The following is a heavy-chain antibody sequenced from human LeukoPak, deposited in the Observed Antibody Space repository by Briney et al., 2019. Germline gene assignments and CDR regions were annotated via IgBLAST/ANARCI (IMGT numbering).Heavy chain of an antibody. CDR2: ISSSSSYI. V-gene: IGHV3-21*01. D-gene: IGHD3-22*01. J-gene: IGHJ5*02. CDR3: ARDHRGYYDSSGYYYVSWFDP. CDR1: GFTFSSYS. Sequence: GGSLRLSCAASGFTFSSYSMNWVRQAPGKGLEWVSSISSSSSYIYYADSVKGRFTISRDNAKNSLYLQMNSLRAEDTAVYYCARDHRGYYDSSGYYYVSWFDPWGQGTQVTVSS.